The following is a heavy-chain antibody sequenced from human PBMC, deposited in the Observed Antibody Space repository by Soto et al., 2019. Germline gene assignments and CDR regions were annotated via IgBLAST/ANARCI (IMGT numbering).Heavy chain of an antibody. CDR3: ARGGAVAGDPNLQRYYYGMDV. CDR2: ITPVLGIA. CDR1: GRTFSSYS. D-gene: IGHD6-19*01. V-gene: IGHV1-69*02. J-gene: IGHJ6*02. Sequence: QVQLVQSGAEVKKPGSSVKVSCEASGRTFSSYSIIWVRQAPGQGLEWMGRITPVLGIANYAQKFQGRVTLTADKSTSPAYMDLSSLTFEDTAVYYCARGGAVAGDPNLQRYYYGMDVWGQGTTVTVSS.